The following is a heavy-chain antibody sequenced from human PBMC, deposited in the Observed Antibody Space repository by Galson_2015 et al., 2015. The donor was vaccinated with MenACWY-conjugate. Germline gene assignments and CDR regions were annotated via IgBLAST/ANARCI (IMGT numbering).Heavy chain of an antibody. CDR3: ARHPPGGRGMDV. V-gene: IGHV5-51*01. CDR2: IDPVDSNT. J-gene: IGHJ6*02. CDR1: GYSFTTYW. Sequence: SGAEVKKSGESLKISCQGSGYSFTTYWIAWVRQMPGKGLEWMGLIDPVDSNTRYSPSFQGQVTISADKSISTAYLQWTSLRASDTAMYYCARHPPGGRGMDVWGQGTTVTVSS. D-gene: IGHD1-26*01.